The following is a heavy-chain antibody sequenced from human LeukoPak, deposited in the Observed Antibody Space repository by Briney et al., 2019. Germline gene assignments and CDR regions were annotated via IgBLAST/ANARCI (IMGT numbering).Heavy chain of an antibody. V-gene: IGHV1-2*02. D-gene: IGHD3-10*01. CDR3: ARVKLNYYGSGSYFLDY. CDR1: GYTFTGYY. CDR2: INPNSGGT. J-gene: IGHJ4*02. Sequence: ASVKVSCKASGYTFTGYYMHWVRQAPGQGLEWMGWINPNSGGTNYAQKFQGRVTMTRDTSISTACMELSRLRSDDTAVYYCARVKLNYYGSGSYFLDYWGQGTLVTVSS.